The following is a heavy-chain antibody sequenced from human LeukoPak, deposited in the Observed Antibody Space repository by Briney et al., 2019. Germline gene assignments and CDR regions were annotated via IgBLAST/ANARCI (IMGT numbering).Heavy chain of an antibody. D-gene: IGHD3-22*01. CDR1: GFTFTNYA. Sequence: GGSLRLSCVASGFTFTNYAMTWVRQAPGKGLEWVSAISGSDGKTYYADSVKWRFTISRDNSKNTLYLQMNSLRADDTAVYYCAKSRARREGSSGSIDYWGQGTLVTVSS. J-gene: IGHJ4*02. CDR2: ISGSDGKT. V-gene: IGHV3-23*01. CDR3: AKSRARREGSSGSIDY.